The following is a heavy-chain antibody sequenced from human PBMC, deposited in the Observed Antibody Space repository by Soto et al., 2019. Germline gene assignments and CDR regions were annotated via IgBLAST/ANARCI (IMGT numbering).Heavy chain of an antibody. D-gene: IGHD3-3*01. Sequence: SLRLSCAASGFTFSSYAMHWVRQAPGKGLEWVAVISYDGSNKYYADSVKGRFTISRDNSKNTLYLQMNSLRAEDTAVYYCARDTERITIFGVVILTSYNWFDPWGQGTLVTVSS. CDR1: GFTFSSYA. J-gene: IGHJ5*02. CDR2: ISYDGSNK. CDR3: ARDTERITIFGVVILTSYNWFDP. V-gene: IGHV3-30-3*01.